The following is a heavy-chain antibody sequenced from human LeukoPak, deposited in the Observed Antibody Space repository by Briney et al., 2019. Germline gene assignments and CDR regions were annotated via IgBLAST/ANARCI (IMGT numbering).Heavy chain of an antibody. J-gene: IGHJ4*02. CDR1: GGSISSYY. D-gene: IGHD3-22*01. CDR2: IHYSGST. V-gene: IGHV4-59*01. Sequence: RSSETLSLTCTDSGGSISSYYWSWIRQPPGKGLEWIGYIHYSGSTNYNPSLKSRVTISVDTSKNQFSLKLSSVTAADTAVYYCARLRYYDSSGYSYFDYWGQGTLVTVSS. CDR3: ARLRYYDSSGYSYFDY.